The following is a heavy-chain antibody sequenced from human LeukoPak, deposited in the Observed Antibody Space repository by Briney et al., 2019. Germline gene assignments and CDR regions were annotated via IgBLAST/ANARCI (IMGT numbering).Heavy chain of an antibody. V-gene: IGHV1-69*06. CDR3: ARDQPRNYYGSGSYCFDI. CDR1: GGTFSSYA. CDR2: IIPIFGTA. Sequence: SVTVSCKASGGTFSSYAISWVRQAPGQGLEWMGGIIPIFGTANYAQKFQGRVTITADKSTSTAYMELSSLRSEDTAVYYCARDQPRNYYGSGSYCFDIWGQGTMVTVSS. D-gene: IGHD3-10*01. J-gene: IGHJ3*02.